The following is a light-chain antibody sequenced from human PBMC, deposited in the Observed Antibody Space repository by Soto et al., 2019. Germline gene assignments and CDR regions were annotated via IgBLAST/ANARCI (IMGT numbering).Light chain of an antibody. J-gene: IGLJ1*01. CDR3: TSHTSSTTLDV. CDR2: EVS. Sequence: QSVLTQPASVSGSPGQSITISCTGTSSDVGGYNYVSWYQQHPGKAPKLMIYEVSNRPSGVSNRFSGSKSGHTASLTISGLQSEDEADYFCTSHTSSTTLDVFGTGTKVTVL. V-gene: IGLV2-14*01. CDR1: SSDVGGYNY.